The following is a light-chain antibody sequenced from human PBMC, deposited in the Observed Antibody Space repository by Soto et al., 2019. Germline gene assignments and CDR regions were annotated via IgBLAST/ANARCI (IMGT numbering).Light chain of an antibody. Sequence: QSVLTQPPSVSGAPGQGVTIPCTGSTSNIGAGYDVHWYQQVSGTAPKLLIYANNNRPSGVPDRFSGSKSGTSATLAITGLQAEDETDYYCQSYDNSLSGWVFGGGTKLTVL. J-gene: IGLJ3*02. V-gene: IGLV1-40*01. CDR2: ANN. CDR3: QSYDNSLSGWV. CDR1: TSNIGAGYD.